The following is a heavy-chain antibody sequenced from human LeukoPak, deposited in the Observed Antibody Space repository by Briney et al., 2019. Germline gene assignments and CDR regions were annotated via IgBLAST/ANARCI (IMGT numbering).Heavy chain of an antibody. CDR2: IYPGDSDT. Sequence: GESLKISCKGSGYSFTSYWIGWVRQMPGKGLEWMGIIYPGDSDTRYSPSFQGQVTISADKSISTAYLQWSSLKASDTAVYYCARLLGITMIPRYFDYWGQGTLVTVSS. D-gene: IGHD3-22*01. CDR3: ARLLGITMIPRYFDY. CDR1: GYSFTSYW. V-gene: IGHV5-51*01. J-gene: IGHJ4*02.